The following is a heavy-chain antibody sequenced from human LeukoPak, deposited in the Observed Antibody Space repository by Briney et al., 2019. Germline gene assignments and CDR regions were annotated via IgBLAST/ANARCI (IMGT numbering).Heavy chain of an antibody. D-gene: IGHD3-3*01. Sequence: GGSLRLSCVASGFTFSDYWMSWVRQAPGKGLEWVANIKQDGSEKEFVDSVKGRFTISRDNAKNSLYLQMNSLRADDTAVYYCARDLDDFWSGYPVGDYWGQGTLVTVSS. CDR1: GFTFSDYW. J-gene: IGHJ4*02. CDR2: IKQDGSEK. V-gene: IGHV3-7*01. CDR3: ARDLDDFWSGYPVGDY.